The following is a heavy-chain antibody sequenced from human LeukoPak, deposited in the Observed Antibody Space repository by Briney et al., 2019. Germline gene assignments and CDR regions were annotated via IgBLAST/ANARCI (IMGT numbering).Heavy chain of an antibody. CDR2: IIPFVDIP. CDR1: GGAFSDYA. D-gene: IGHD1-1*01. V-gene: IGHV1-69*04. CDR3: ASALVGKQLHPSE. J-gene: IGHJ4*02. Sequence: GASVKVSCKASGGAFSDYAFTWVRQAPGQGLEWMGRIIPFVDIPYYAQKFQGRVTITADKSTSTVYMELSSLKSEDTAVYYCASALVGKQLHPSEWGQGTLVTVSS.